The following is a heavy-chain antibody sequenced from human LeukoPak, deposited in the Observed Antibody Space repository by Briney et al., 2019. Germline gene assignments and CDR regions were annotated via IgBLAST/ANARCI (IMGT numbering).Heavy chain of an antibody. CDR1: GGSISSHY. V-gene: IGHV4-59*08. Sequence: PSETLSLTCTVSGGSISSHYWSWIRQPPGKGLEWIGYIYYSGSAHYNPSLKGRVTISVDTSKNQFSLKLSSVTAADTAVYYCARGCSAGTPHNWFDPWGQGTLVTVSS. J-gene: IGHJ5*02. CDR3: ARGCSAGTPHNWFDP. D-gene: IGHD6-13*01. CDR2: IYYSGSA.